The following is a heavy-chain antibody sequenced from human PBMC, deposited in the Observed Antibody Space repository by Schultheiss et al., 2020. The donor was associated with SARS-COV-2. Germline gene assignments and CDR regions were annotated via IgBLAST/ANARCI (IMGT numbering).Heavy chain of an antibody. J-gene: IGHJ3*02. CDR2: ISYDGSNK. Sequence: GGSLRLSCAASGFTFSSYAMSWVRQAPGKGLEWVAVISYDGSNKYYADSVKGRFTISRDNAKNSLYLQMNSLRAEDTAVYYCARATSGVGHDAFDIWGQGTMVTVSS. CDR3: ARATSGVGHDAFDI. CDR1: GFTFSSYA. D-gene: IGHD3-3*01. V-gene: IGHV3-30-3*01.